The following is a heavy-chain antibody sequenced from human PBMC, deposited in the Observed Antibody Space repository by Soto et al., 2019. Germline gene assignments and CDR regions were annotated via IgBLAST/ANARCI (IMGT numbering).Heavy chain of an antibody. J-gene: IGHJ3*02. Sequence: SVKVSCKASGGTFSSYAISWVRQAPGQGLEWMGGIIPIFGTANYAQKFQGRVTITADESTSTAYMELSSLRTEDTAVYYCARESRRRTRICPTDSFDIWGRGTMVTVSS. CDR3: ARESRRRTRICPTDSFDI. CDR2: IIPIFGTA. D-gene: IGHD2-15*01. V-gene: IGHV1-69*13. CDR1: GGTFSSYA.